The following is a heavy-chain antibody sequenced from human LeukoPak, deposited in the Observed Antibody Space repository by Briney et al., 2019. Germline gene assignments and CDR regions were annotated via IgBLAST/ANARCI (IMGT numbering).Heavy chain of an antibody. V-gene: IGHV3-11*06. D-gene: IGHD3-22*01. CDR1: GFTFNDYH. CDR3: ATSYFDSSGYLQYFDD. J-gene: IGHJ4*02. CDR2: ISSDNTYT. Sequence: GGSLRLSCAASGFTFNDYHMSWIRQAPGKGLEWVACISSDNTYTDYADSVKGRFTISRDNPKKPLYLQMNSLRDEDTAVYYCATSYFDSSGYLQYFDDWGQGTLVTVSS.